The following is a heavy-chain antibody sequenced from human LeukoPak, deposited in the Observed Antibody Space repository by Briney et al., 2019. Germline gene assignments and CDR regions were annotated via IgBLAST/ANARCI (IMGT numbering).Heavy chain of an antibody. J-gene: IGHJ5*02. CDR1: GYTFTSYD. CDR2: MNPNSGNT. V-gene: IGHV1-8*03. D-gene: IGHD3-3*01. Sequence: VASVKVSCKASGYTFTSYDINWVRQATGQGLEWMGWMNPNSGNTGYAQKFQGRVTITRNTSISTAYMQLSSLRSDDTAVYYCTRRKLERRAGSWFDPWGQGTLVTVSS. CDR3: TRRKLERRAGSWFDP.